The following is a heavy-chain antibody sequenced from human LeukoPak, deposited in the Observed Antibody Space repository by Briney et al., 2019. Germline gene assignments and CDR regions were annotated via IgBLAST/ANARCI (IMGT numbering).Heavy chain of an antibody. J-gene: IGHJ5*02. CDR3: ARDANYYHHGSWSHPFDP. CDR2: MYTSGST. D-gene: IGHD3-10*01. CDR1: GGSISSGSYY. V-gene: IGHV4-61*02. Sequence: PSETLSLTCTVSGGSISSGSYYWSWIRQPAGKGLEWIGRMYTSGSTNYNPSLKSRVTISVDTSKNQFSLKLSSVTAADTAVYYCARDANYYHHGSWSHPFDPWGQGTLVTVSS.